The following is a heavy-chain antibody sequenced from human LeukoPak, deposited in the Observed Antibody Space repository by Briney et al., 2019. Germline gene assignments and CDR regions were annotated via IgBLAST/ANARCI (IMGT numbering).Heavy chain of an antibody. D-gene: IGHD3-16*01. V-gene: IGHV4-31*03. CDR1: GASIRSGGNY. CDR2: VYNIGIT. Sequence: SETLSLTCSVSGASIRSGGNYWTWIRQYPGKGLEWIRYVYNIGITYYNPSLKSRATISADTSKNQFSLKLSSVTAADTAVYYCARALQGDPGDFWGQGTLVTVSS. J-gene: IGHJ4*02. CDR3: ARALQGDPGDF.